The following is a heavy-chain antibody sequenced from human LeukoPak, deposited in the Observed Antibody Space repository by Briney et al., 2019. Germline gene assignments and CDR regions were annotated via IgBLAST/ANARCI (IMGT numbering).Heavy chain of an antibody. J-gene: IGHJ4*02. CDR1: GGSISGYY. Sequence: PSETLSLTCTVSGGSISGYYWSWIRQPPGKGLEWIGSIYHSGSTNYNPSLKSRVTISLDTSKNQFSLKVISVTAADTAVYYCARGTLPGPYWGQGSLVTVS. D-gene: IGHD1/OR15-1a*01. V-gene: IGHV4-59*01. CDR3: ARGTLPGPY. CDR2: IYHSGST.